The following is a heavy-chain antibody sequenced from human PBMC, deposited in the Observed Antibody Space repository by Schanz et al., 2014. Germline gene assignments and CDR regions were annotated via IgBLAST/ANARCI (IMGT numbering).Heavy chain of an antibody. CDR1: ELTLSTHA. V-gene: IGHV3-23*01. CDR3: AKDQLANYRGSGYNWFDP. Sequence: LESGGTLFQPGGSPRLSCAGSELTLSTHAMTWVRQAPGKGLEWVSTVTTGGGAFYADSVKGRFTVSRDNSKNMLFLQMNSLRADDTAVYYCAKDQLANYRGSGYNWFDPWGQGTLVTVSS. D-gene: IGHD3-10*01. J-gene: IGHJ5*02. CDR2: VTTGGGA.